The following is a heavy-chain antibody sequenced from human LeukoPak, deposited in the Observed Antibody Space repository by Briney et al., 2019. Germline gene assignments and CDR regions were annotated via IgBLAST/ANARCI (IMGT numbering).Heavy chain of an antibody. Sequence: PSETLSLTCSVSGQSVSEYYWTWMRQPPGKGLEWIGEINHNHGSKYNPSLNSRATISLDTSKNQFSLSLPSVTAADSAVYYCAREDYYFDSWGQGTLVAVSS. CDR2: INHNHGS. V-gene: IGHV4-34*01. CDR1: GQSVSEYY. J-gene: IGHJ4*02. CDR3: AREDYYFDS. D-gene: IGHD2-15*01.